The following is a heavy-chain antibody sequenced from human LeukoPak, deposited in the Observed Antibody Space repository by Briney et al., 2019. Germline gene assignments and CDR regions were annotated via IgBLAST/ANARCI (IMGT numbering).Heavy chain of an antibody. CDR3: ARPSRPHYYDATDYSYYFDS. J-gene: IGHJ4*02. CDR2: ISSSGGST. Sequence: GGSLRLSCSASGFTFSSYAMHWVRQAPGKGLEYVSAISSSGGSTYYADSVKGRFTISRDNSKNTLYLQMSSLRAEDTAVYYCARPSRPHYYDATDYSYYFDSWGQGTLVTVSS. CDR1: GFTFSSYA. D-gene: IGHD3-22*01. V-gene: IGHV3-64D*06.